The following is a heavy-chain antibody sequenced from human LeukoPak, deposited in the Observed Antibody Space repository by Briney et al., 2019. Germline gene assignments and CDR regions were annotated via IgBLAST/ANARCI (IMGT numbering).Heavy chain of an antibody. CDR3: ARHGYGSGIPEDDAYDI. Sequence: SETLSLTCTVSGGSTSSSSYYWGWIRQPPGKGLEWIGSIYYSGSTYYNPSLKSRVTISVDTSKNQFSLKLSSVTAADTAVYYCARHGYGSGIPEDDAYDIWGQGTMVTVSS. CDR2: IYYSGST. V-gene: IGHV4-39*01. J-gene: IGHJ3*02. D-gene: IGHD3-10*01. CDR1: GGSTSSSSYY.